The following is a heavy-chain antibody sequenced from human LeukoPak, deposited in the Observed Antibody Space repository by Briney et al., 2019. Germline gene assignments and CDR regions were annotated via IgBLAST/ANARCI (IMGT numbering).Heavy chain of an antibody. CDR3: ARDRASLYYYDILTGSQPDYGMDV. D-gene: IGHD3-9*01. CDR1: GGSISSYY. J-gene: IGHJ6*02. Sequence: NSSETLSLTCTVSGGSISSYYWSWIRQPPGKGLEWIGYIYYSGSTNYNPSLKSRVTISVDTSKNQFSLKLSSVTAADTAVYYCARDRASLYYYDILTGSQPDYGMDVWGQGTTVTVSS. V-gene: IGHV4-59*01. CDR2: IYYSGST.